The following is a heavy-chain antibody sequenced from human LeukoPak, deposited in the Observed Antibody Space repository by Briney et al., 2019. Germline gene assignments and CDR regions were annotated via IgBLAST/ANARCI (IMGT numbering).Heavy chain of an antibody. J-gene: IGHJ4*02. V-gene: IGHV4-39*01. CDR3: ARSIGGWFY. CDR2: IYYSGST. D-gene: IGHD6-19*01. Sequence: SETLSLTCTVSGGSISSSSYCWGWIRQPPGKGLEWIGSIYYSGSTYYNPSLKSRVTISVDTSKNQFSLKLSSVTAADTAVYYCARSIGGWFYWGQGTLVTVSS. CDR1: GGSISSSSYC.